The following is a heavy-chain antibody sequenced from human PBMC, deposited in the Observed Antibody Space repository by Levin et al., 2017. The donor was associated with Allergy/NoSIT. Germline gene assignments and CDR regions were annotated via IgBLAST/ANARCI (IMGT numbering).Heavy chain of an antibody. CDR3: AREPVVPAAGVGWFDP. CDR1: GGSISSGDYY. Sequence: SETLSLTCTVSGGSISSGDYYWSWIRQPPGKGLEWIGYIYYSGSTYYNPSLKSRVTISVDTSKNQFSLKLSSVTAADTAVYYCAREPVVPAAGVGWFDPWGQGTLVTVSS. CDR2: IYYSGST. J-gene: IGHJ5*02. D-gene: IGHD2-2*01. V-gene: IGHV4-30-4*01.